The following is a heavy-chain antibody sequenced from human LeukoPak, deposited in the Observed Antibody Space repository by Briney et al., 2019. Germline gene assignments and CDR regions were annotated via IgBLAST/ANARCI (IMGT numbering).Heavy chain of an antibody. CDR2: TYYRSKWYN. D-gene: IGHD4-17*01. CDR1: GYSFSSYRAA. J-gene: IGHJ2*01. Sequence: SQTLSLTCAISGYSFSSYRAAWNWIRQSPSRGLEWLGRTYYRSKWYNDYAVSVKSRITINPDTSKNQFSLQLNSVTPEDTAVLYCARGSYGDYGARYSWYFDLWGRGTLVTVSS. V-gene: IGHV6-1*01. CDR3: ARGSYGDYGARYSWYFDL.